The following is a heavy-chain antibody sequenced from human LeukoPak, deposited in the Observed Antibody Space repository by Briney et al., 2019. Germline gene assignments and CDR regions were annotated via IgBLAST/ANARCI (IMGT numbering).Heavy chain of an antibody. CDR3: AKSNRITMRVDSYFDY. D-gene: IGHD3-22*01. CDR1: GFTFSTYA. Sequence: GGSLRLSCAASGFTFSTYAMSWVRQAPGKGLEWFSGISISGGSTYYADSVKGRFTISRDNSKNTLYLQMNTLRAEDTAVYYCAKSNRITMRVDSYFDYWGQGTLVTVSS. V-gene: IGHV3-23*01. CDR2: ISISGGST. J-gene: IGHJ4*02.